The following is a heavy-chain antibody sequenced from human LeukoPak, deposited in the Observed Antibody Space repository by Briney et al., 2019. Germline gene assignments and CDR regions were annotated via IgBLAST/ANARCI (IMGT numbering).Heavy chain of an antibody. D-gene: IGHD1-26*01. J-gene: IGHJ4*02. CDR2: INHSGST. Sequence: SETLSLTCAVYGGSFSGYYWSWIRQPPGKGLEWIGEINHSGSTNYNPSLKSRVTVSVDTSKNQFSLKLSSVTAADTAVYYCARVGANYWGQGTLVTVSS. CDR3: ARVGANY. CDR1: GGSFSGYY. V-gene: IGHV4-34*01.